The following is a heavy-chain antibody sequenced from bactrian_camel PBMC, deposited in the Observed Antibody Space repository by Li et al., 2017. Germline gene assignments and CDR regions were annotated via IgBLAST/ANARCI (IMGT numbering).Heavy chain of an antibody. D-gene: IGHD5*01. CDR2: ITGDGRT. Sequence: HVQLVESGGGSVQAGGSLRISCTASGFTFDDDVRMAWYRRAPGRECELVSTITGDGRTYYSDSVKGRFTISQDNTKNAVHLQMTSLRPEDTAMYYCRALVRPVDHDCVGQGTQVTVS. CDR1: GFTFDDDVR. V-gene: IGHV3S63*01. J-gene: IGHJ4*01.